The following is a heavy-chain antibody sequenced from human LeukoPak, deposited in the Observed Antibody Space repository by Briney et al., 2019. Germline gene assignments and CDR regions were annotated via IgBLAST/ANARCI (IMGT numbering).Heavy chain of an antibody. Sequence: GGSLRLSCAASGFTFSSYGMHWVRQAPGKGLEWVAVISDDGNNKYYADSVKGRFTISRDNSKNTLYLQMNSLRAEDTAVYYCARGHSYGFGHFDYWGQGTLATVSS. CDR1: GFTFSSYG. CDR2: ISDDGNNK. J-gene: IGHJ4*02. CDR3: ARGHSYGFGHFDY. V-gene: IGHV3-30*03. D-gene: IGHD5-18*01.